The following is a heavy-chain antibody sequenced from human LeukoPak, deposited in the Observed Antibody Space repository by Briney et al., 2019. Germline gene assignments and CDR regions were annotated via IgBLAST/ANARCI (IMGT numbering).Heavy chain of an antibody. CDR1: GFVFSSYG. CDR3: SKESNYDSSGYFN. D-gene: IGHD3-22*01. J-gene: IGHJ4*02. CDR2: TRFDGTTQ. Sequence: GGSLRLSCAASGFVFSSYGIHWVRQAPGKGLEWVSFTRFDGTTQYYADSVKGRFTISRDNSKFTVHLLMTSLRPEDTAVYYCSKESNYDSSGYFNWGQGTLVTVSS. V-gene: IGHV3-30*02.